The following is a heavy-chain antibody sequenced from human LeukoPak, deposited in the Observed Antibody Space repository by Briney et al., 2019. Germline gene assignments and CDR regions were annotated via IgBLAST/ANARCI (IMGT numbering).Heavy chain of an antibody. CDR3: ARLSSSSGYYYAIDY. CDR1: GYNFTIYW. D-gene: IGHD3-22*01. V-gene: IGHV5-51*01. J-gene: IGHJ4*02. CDR2: IYPSDSDT. Sequence: GESLKISCKGSGYNFTIYWIGWVRQMPGKGLEWMGIIYPSDSDTRYSPSFQGQVTISADKSISTAYLQWSSLKASDTAMYYCARLSSSSGYYYAIDYWGQGTLVTVSS.